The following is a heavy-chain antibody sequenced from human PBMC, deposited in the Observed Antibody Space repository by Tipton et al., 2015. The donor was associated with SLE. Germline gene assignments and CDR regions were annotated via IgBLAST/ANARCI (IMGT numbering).Heavy chain of an antibody. CDR2: IYGGGST. CDR3: AREECSGGSCFDF. Sequence: SLRLSCAASGFTVSSNYMSWVRQAPGKGLEWVSVIYGGGSTYYADSVKGRFTISRDNSKNTLYLQMNSPRAEDTAVYFCAREECSGGSCFDFWGQGTLVTVSS. D-gene: IGHD2-15*01. J-gene: IGHJ4*02. V-gene: IGHV3-53*05. CDR1: GFTVSSNY.